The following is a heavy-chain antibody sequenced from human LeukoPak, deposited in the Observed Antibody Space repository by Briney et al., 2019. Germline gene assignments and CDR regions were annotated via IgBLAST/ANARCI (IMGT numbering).Heavy chain of an antibody. CDR3: AALWSFDY. J-gene: IGHJ4*02. CDR2: ISSNGKTI. Sequence: GGSLRLSCAASGFTFSTYEMNWVRQAPGKGLEWISYISSNGKTINYSDSVKGRFTISRDNAKNSLYLQMNSLRAEDTTVYYCAALWSFDYWGQGTLVSVSS. V-gene: IGHV3-48*03. D-gene: IGHD2-21*01. CDR1: GFTFSTYE.